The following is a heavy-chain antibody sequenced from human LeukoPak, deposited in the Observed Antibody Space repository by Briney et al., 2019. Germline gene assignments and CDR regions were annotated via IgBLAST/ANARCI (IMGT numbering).Heavy chain of an antibody. V-gene: IGHV1-58*01. D-gene: IGHD6-19*01. J-gene: IGHJ4*02. CDR2: IVAGSGNT. CDR1: GFTFTSSA. CDR3: AAGVLGEAGAMGY. Sequence: SVKVSCKASGFTFTSSAVQWVRQARGQRLEWIGWIVAGSGNTNYAQKFQERVTITRDMSTSTAYMELSSLRSEDTAVYYCAAGVLGEAGAMGYWGQGTLVTVSS.